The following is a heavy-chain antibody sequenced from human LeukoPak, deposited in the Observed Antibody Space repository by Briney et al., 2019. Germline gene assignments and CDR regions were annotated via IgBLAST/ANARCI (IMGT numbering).Heavy chain of an antibody. J-gene: IGHJ4*02. Sequence: NPSETLSLTCTVSGYSISSGYYWGWIRQPPGKGLEWIGSIYHSGSTYYNPSLKSRVTISVDTSKNQFSLKLSSVTAADTAVYYCARTIYYGSGSYYDYWGQGTLVTVSS. CDR3: ARTIYYGSGSYYDY. D-gene: IGHD3-10*01. CDR2: IYHSGST. V-gene: IGHV4-38-2*02. CDR1: GYSISSGYY.